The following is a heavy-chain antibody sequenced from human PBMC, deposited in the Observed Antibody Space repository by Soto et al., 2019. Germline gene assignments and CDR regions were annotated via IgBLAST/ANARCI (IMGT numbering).Heavy chain of an antibody. CDR1: GGTFSSYA. CDR3: ARELTGTLTNSVFDY. J-gene: IGHJ4*02. CDR2: IIPIFGTA. D-gene: IGHD7-27*01. Sequence: QVQLVQSGAEVKKPGSSVKVSCKASGGTFSSYAISWVRQAPGQGLEWMGGIIPIFGTANYAQKFQGRVRITADKSTSTAYMELSSLRSEDTAVYYCARELTGTLTNSVFDYWGREPWSPSPQ. V-gene: IGHV1-69*06.